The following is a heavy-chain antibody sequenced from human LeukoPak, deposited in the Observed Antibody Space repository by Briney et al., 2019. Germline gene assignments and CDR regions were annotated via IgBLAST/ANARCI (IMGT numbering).Heavy chain of an antibody. J-gene: IGHJ4*02. CDR2: IIPMFGTA. CDR3: ARKAGGGNFYILDY. V-gene: IGHV1-69*13. CDR1: GYTFTGYY. Sequence: GASVKVSCKASGYTFTGYYMHWVRQAPGQGLEWMAGIIPMFGTANYAQKFQGRVTITADESTSTAYMELSSLKSEDTAVYYCARKAGGGNFYILDYWGQGTLVTVSS. D-gene: IGHD4-23*01.